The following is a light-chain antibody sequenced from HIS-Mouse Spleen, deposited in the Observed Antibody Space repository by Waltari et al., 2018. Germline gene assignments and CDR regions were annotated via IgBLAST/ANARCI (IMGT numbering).Light chain of an antibody. CDR2: TAS. CDR1: QSISSW. J-gene: IGKJ1*01. CDR3: QQYKSYPWT. Sequence: DIQMTQSPSTLSASVGDRVTITCRASQSISSWLAWYPHKPGKSPKLLIFTASSLGSGVPARFCGSGSRTDFTLTISSLQPDDFATYYCQQYKSYPWTFGQGTKVEIK. V-gene: IGKV1-5*03.